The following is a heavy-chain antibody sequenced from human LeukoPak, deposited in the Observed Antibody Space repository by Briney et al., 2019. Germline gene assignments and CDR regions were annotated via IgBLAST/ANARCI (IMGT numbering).Heavy chain of an antibody. V-gene: IGHV3-33*01. CDR2: IWYDGSNE. D-gene: IGHD3-22*01. Sequence: GGSLRLSCAAPGFMFSNYGMHWVRQAPGKGLEWVAVIWYDGSNEYYADSVEGRFTISRDNSKNTLYLQMNSLRPEDTAVYYCARALPDYYDGSGYYDYWGQGTLVTVSS. CDR3: ARALPDYYDGSGYYDY. J-gene: IGHJ4*02. CDR1: GFMFSNYG.